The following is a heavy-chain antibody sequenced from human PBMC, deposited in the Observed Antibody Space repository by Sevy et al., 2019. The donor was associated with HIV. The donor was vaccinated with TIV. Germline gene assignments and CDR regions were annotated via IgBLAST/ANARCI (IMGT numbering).Heavy chain of an antibody. D-gene: IGHD3-16*01. CDR3: AREGGTKPHDY. CDR2: LSFGCGEI. V-gene: IGHV3-23*01. J-gene: IGHJ4*02. CDR1: GFTFSKYY. Sequence: GGSLSLSCAASGFTFSKYYMSWVRQPPGKGLEWVSTLSFGCGEINYADSVKGRFTISRDKSKSSVYLQMNNMRPEDTAVYYCAREGGTKPHDYRGQGTLVTVSS.